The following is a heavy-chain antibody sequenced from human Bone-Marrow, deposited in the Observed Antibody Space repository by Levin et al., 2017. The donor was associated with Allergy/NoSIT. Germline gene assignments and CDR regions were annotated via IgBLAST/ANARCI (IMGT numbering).Heavy chain of an antibody. Sequence: GESLQISCKASGYTFTGYYMHWVRQAPGQGLEWMGWINPNSGGTNYAQKFQGRVTMTRDTSISTAYMELSRLRSDDTAVYYCARAGSSSWPRFLDYWGQGTLVTVSS. CDR1: GYTFTGYY. CDR3: ARAGSSSWPRFLDY. J-gene: IGHJ4*02. V-gene: IGHV1-2*02. CDR2: INPNSGGT. D-gene: IGHD6-13*01.